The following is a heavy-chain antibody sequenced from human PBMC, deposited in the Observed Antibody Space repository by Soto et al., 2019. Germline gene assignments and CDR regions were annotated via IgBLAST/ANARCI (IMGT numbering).Heavy chain of an antibody. CDR3: ARISGSASGNYYRDY. CDR2: ISPSSDYM. J-gene: IGHJ4*02. D-gene: IGHD3-10*01. CDR1: GFTFSSYS. V-gene: IGHV3-21*01. Sequence: EVQLVESGGGLVKPGESLRLSCTASGFTFSSYSMNWVRQSPGKGLEWVSSISPSSDYMFYADSVKGRFTISRDNAKKSLYLQMNSLRAEDTAIYYSARISGSASGNYYRDYWGQGTLVTVSS.